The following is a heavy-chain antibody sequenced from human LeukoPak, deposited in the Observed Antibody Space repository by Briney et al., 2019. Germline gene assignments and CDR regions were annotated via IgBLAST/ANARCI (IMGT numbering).Heavy chain of an antibody. V-gene: IGHV3-33*06. J-gene: IGHJ5*01. CDR3: AKDAQRGFDYSNSLES. CDR1: GFTFSHYG. Sequence: GGSLRLSCTTSGFTFSHYGMHWVRQAPGKGLEWVAVIWSDATNMYYGDSVKGRFTITRDNSKNTIYLQMNSLRVEHTAVYYCAKDAQRGFDYSNSLESWGQGTLVTVSS. CDR2: IWSDATNM. D-gene: IGHD4-11*01.